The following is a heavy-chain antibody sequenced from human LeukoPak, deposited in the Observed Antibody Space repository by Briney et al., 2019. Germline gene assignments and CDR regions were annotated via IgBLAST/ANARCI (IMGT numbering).Heavy chain of an antibody. CDR3: ARATIYCSGGSCHPGYYYMDV. CDR1: GGSFSGYY. CDR2: INHSGST. Sequence: SETLSLTCAVYGGSFSGYYWSWIRQPPGKGLEWIGEINHSGSTNYNPSLKSRVTISVDTSKNQFSLKLSSVTAADTAVYYCARATIYCSGGSCHPGYYYMDVWGKGTTVTVSS. J-gene: IGHJ6*03. V-gene: IGHV4-34*01. D-gene: IGHD2-15*01.